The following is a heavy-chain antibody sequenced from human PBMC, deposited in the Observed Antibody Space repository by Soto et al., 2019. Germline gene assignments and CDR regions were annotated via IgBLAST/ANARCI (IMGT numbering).Heavy chain of an antibody. CDR1: GYTFSSYD. CDR3: ARGDSRSGTYNKNN. D-gene: IGHD3-10*01. Sequence: GASVKVSCKASGYTFSSYDINWVRQATGQGLEWMGWMNPNSGNTGYIQKFQGRVTMTRNTSINTAYMELSNLRSEDTAVYYCARGDSRSGTYNKNNWGQGTQVTVSS. CDR2: MNPNSGNT. V-gene: IGHV1-8*01. J-gene: IGHJ4*02.